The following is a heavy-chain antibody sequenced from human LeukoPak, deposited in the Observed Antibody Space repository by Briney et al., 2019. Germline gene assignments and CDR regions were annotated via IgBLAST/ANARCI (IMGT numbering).Heavy chain of an antibody. J-gene: IGHJ1*01. Sequence: PGGSLRLSCAASGFTFSSYSMNWGRQAPGKGLEWVSSISSSSSYIYYADSVKGRFTISRDNAKNSLYLQMNSLRAEDTAVYYCARAAAGLEYFQHWGQGTLVTVSS. CDR3: ARAAAGLEYFQH. CDR1: GFTFSSYS. V-gene: IGHV3-21*01. CDR2: ISSSSSYI. D-gene: IGHD6-13*01.